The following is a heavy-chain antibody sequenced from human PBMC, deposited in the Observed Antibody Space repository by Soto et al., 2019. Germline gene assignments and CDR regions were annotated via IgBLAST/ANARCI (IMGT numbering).Heavy chain of an antibody. Sequence: PSENLSLTCTVSGCSISSGGYYWSSIRQHPGKGLEWIGYIYYSGSTYYNPSLKSRVTISVDTSKNQFSLKLTSVTAADTAVYYCARSVFPWGQGTLVTVSS. J-gene: IGHJ5*02. CDR1: GCSISSGGYY. V-gene: IGHV4-31*03. CDR3: ARSVFP. CDR2: IYYSGST.